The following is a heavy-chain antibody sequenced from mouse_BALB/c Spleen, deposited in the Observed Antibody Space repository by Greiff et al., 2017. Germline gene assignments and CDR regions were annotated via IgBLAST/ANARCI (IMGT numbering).Heavy chain of an antibody. D-gene: IGHD2-2*01. CDR2: ISSGSSTI. CDR3: ARSDGYDGRGDY. J-gene: IGHJ2*01. Sequence: EVLLVESGGGLVQPGGSRKLSCAASGFTFSSFGMHWVRQAPEKGLEWVAYISSGSSTIYYADTVKGRFTISRDNPKNTLFLQMTSLRSEDTAMYYCARSDGYDGRGDYWGQGTTLTVSS. V-gene: IGHV5-17*02. CDR1: GFTFSSFG.